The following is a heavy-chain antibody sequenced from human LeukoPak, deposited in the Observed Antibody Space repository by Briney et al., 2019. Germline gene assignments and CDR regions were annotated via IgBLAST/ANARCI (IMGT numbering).Heavy chain of an antibody. J-gene: IGHJ2*01. CDR1: GGSFSGYY. Sequence: SETLSLTCAVYGGSFSGYYWSWIRQPPGKGLEWIGEINHSGSTNYNPSLKSRVTISVDTSKNQFSLKLSSVTAADTAVYYCARPTADAWYFDLWGRGTLVTVSS. V-gene: IGHV4-34*01. D-gene: IGHD1-1*01. CDR3: ARPTADAWYFDL. CDR2: INHSGST.